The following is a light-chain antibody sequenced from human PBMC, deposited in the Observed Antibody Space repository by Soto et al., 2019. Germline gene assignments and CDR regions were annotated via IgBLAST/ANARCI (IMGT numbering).Light chain of an antibody. CDR3: QQYNNWPPIT. J-gene: IGKJ5*01. Sequence: HSPGTLSLSTGERATLSCRAIQSVSSSNLAWYQQKPGQAPRLLIYGASTRATGIPARFSGSGSGTEFTLTISSLQSEDFAVYYCQQYNNWPPITFGQGRRLEVK. V-gene: IGKV3-15*01. CDR1: QSVSSSN. CDR2: GAS.